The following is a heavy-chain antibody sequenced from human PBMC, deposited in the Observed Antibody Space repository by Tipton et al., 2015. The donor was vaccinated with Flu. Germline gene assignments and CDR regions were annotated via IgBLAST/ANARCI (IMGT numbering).Heavy chain of an antibody. J-gene: IGHJ6*01. CDR1: GGSISSYY. Sequence: TLSLTCTVSGGSISSYYWSWIRQPPGKGLEWIGYIYYSGSTNYNPSLKSRVTISVDTSNNQFSLKLSSVTAADTAVYYCARDRKEILTGSPRYYYGMDVWGQGTTVTVSS. D-gene: IGHD3-9*01. V-gene: IGHV4-59*01. CDR2: IYYSGST. CDR3: ARDRKEILTGSPRYYYGMDV.